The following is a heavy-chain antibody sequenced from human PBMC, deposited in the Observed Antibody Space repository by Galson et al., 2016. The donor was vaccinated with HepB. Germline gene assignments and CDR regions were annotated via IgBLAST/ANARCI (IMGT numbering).Heavy chain of an antibody. J-gene: IGHJ5*02. Sequence: WVRQAPGKGLEWVSSISSSSSYIYYADSVKGRFTISRDNAKNSLYLQMNSLRAEDTAVYYCARDRQYYGSGTMPWFDPWGQGTLVTVSS. CDR3: ARDRQYYGSGTMPWFDP. CDR2: ISSSSSYI. V-gene: IGHV3-21*01. D-gene: IGHD3-10*01.